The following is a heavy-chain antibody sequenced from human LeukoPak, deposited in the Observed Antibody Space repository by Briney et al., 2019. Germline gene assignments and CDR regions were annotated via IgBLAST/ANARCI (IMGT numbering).Heavy chain of an antibody. CDR1: GFTFSDQY. V-gene: IGHV3-23*01. CDR2: ISNSDDIT. D-gene: IGHD1-1*01. Sequence: GRSLRLSCAVSGFTFSDQYMSWVRQAPGKGLEWVSGISNSDDITYYADSVKGRFTISRDNSKNTLYLQMNSLRADDTAVYYCAKSNNWRFDYWGQGTLVTVSS. J-gene: IGHJ4*02. CDR3: AKSNNWRFDY.